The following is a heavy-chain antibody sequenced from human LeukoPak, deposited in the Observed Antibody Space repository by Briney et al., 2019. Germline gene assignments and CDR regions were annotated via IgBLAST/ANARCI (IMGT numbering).Heavy chain of an antibody. Sequence: SETLSLTCAVYGGSFSGYYWSWIRQPPGKGLEWIGEINHSGSTNYNPSLKSRVTISVDTSKNQFSLKLSSVTAADTAVYYCARARRERYFDYWGQGTLVTVSS. D-gene: IGHD1-26*01. CDR1: GGSFSGYY. CDR2: INHSGST. V-gene: IGHV4-34*01. J-gene: IGHJ4*02. CDR3: ARARRERYFDY.